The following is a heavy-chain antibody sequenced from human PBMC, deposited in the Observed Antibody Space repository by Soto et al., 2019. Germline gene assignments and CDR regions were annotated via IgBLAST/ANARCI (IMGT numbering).Heavy chain of an antibody. CDR2: MNPDSGNT. J-gene: IGHJ4*02. D-gene: IGHD3-10*01. CDR1: GYTFTSYD. Sequence: GASVKVSCKASGYTFTSYDINWVRQATGQGPEWMGWMNPDSGNTGYVQKFQDRVTMTRNTAISTAYMELSSLRSEDTAVYYCARSVGGSNVNFDYWGQGTLVTVSS. V-gene: IGHV1-8*01. CDR3: ARSVGGSNVNFDY.